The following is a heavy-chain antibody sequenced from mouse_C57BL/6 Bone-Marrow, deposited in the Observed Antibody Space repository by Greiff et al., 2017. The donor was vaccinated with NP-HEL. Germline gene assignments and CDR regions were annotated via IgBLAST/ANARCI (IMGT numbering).Heavy chain of an antibody. CDR3: ARQDYYGYDGFAY. CDR1: GFTFSDYY. D-gene: IGHD2-2*01. V-gene: IGHV5-12*01. J-gene: IGHJ3*01. CDR2: ISNGGGST. Sequence: DVMLVESGGGLVQPGGSLKLSCAASGFTFSDYYMYWVRQTPEKRLEWVAYISNGGGSTYYPDTVKGRFTISRDNAKNTLYLQMSRLKSEDTAMYYCARQDYYGYDGFAYWGQGTLVTVSA.